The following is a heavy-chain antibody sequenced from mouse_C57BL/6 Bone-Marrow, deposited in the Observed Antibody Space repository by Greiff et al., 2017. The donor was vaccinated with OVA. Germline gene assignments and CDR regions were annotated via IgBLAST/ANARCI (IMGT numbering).Heavy chain of an antibody. CDR3: ARLRQLRLAWFAY. J-gene: IGHJ3*01. D-gene: IGHD3-2*02. V-gene: IGHV5-6*02. Sequence: DVKLQESGGDLVKPGGSLKLSCAASGFTFSSYGMSWVRQTPDKRLEWVATISSGGSYTYYPDSVKERFTISRDNAKNTLYLQMSSLKSEDTAMYYCARLRQLRLAWFAYWGQGTLVTVSA. CDR2: ISSGGSYT. CDR1: GFTFSSYG.